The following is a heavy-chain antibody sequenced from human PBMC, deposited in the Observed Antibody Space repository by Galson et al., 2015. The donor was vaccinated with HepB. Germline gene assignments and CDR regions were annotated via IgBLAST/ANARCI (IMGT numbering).Heavy chain of an antibody. J-gene: IGHJ6*03. V-gene: IGHV3-33*01. CDR3: ARGHAHYYYYMDV. Sequence: SLRLSCAASGSTFSSYGMHWVRQAPGKGLEWVAVIWYDGNNKYYADSVRGRFTIYRDNSKNTLYLQMNSLRAEDTAVYYCARGHAHYYYYMDVWGKGTTVTVSS. CDR2: IWYDGNNK. CDR1: GSTFSSYG.